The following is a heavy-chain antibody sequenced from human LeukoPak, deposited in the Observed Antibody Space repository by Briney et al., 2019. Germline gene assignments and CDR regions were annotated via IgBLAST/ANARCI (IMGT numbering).Heavy chain of an antibody. J-gene: IGHJ3*02. CDR1: GGSISSGGYY. CDR2: IYYSGST. D-gene: IGHD3-3*01. CDR3: ARGAIFGVARAFDI. Sequence: SETLSLTCTVSGGSISSGGYYWSWIRQHPGKGLEWIGYIYYSGSTYYNPSLKSRVTISVDTSKNQFSLKLSSVTAADTAVYYCARGAIFGVARAFDIWGQGTMVTVSS. V-gene: IGHV4-31*03.